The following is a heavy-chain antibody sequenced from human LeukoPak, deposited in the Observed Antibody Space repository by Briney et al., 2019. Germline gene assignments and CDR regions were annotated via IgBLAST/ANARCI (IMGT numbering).Heavy chain of an antibody. CDR2: INHSGST. Sequence: SETLSLTCTVSGGSISSYYWSWIRQPPGKGLEWIGEINHSGSTNYNPSLKSRVTISVDTSKNQFSLKLSSVTAADTAVYYCARTGWKGSSWHMNWFDPWGQGTLVTVSS. D-gene: IGHD6-13*01. V-gene: IGHV4-34*01. CDR1: GGSISSYY. CDR3: ARTGWKGSSWHMNWFDP. J-gene: IGHJ5*02.